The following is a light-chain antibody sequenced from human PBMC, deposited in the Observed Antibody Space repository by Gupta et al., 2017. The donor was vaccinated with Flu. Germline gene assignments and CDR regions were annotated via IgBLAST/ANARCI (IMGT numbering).Light chain of an antibody. CDR1: SSNIGGNH. J-gene: IGLJ3*02. Sequence: QSVLIQPPSASETPGQRVIISCSGSSSNIGGNHVYWHQQFPGTAPKLLIYKNNQRPSGVPDRFSGSKSGTSAALAISGLRSEDEADYFCASWDDSLSAWVFGGGTKVTVL. CDR2: KNN. CDR3: ASWDDSLSAWV. V-gene: IGLV1-47*01.